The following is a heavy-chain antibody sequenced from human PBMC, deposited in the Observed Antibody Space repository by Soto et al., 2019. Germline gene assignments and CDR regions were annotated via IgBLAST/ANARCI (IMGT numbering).Heavy chain of an antibody. Sequence: QVQLQESGPGLVKPSETLSLTCTVSGGSISSYYWSWIRQPPGKGLEWIGYIYYSGSTNYNPSLKCRVTISVDTSKNQFSLKLSSVTAADTAVHYCAITPGVPPENWFDPWGQGTLVTVSS. D-gene: IGHD2-8*01. CDR3: AITPGVPPENWFDP. J-gene: IGHJ5*02. V-gene: IGHV4-59*01. CDR1: GGSISSYY. CDR2: IYYSGST.